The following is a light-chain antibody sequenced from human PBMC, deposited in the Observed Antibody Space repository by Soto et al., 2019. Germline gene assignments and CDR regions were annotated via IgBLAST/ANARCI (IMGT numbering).Light chain of an antibody. J-gene: IGLJ3*02. CDR3: QSYDSSLSGPKRV. Sequence: QSVLTQPPSVSGAPGQRVTISCSGSSSNIGAGYDVHWYQQVPGTAPKLLINGNDNRPSGVPDRFSGSNSGTSASLAITGLLAEDEADYYCQSYDSSLSGPKRVFGGGTKLTVL. V-gene: IGLV1-40*01. CDR2: GND. CDR1: SSNIGAGYD.